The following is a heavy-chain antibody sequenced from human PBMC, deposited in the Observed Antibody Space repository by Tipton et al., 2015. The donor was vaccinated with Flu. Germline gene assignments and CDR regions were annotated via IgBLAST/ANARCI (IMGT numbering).Heavy chain of an antibody. CDR3: ARAQSYSSSSGAFDL. V-gene: IGHV3-30*01. Sequence: SLRLSCAASGFTFSTYTFHWVRQAPGKGLEWVAVISYDGSRKYYADSVKGRFSISRDNAKDTLYLQMNSLRADDTALFYCARAQSYSSSSGAFDLWGQGTTVTVS. D-gene: IGHD6-6*01. J-gene: IGHJ3*01. CDR2: ISYDGSRK. CDR1: GFTFSTYT.